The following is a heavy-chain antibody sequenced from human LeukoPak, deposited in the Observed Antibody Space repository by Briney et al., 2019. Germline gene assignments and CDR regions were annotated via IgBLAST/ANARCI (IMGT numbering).Heavy chain of an antibody. CDR1: GFTFSSYS. V-gene: IGHV3-21*01. CDR3: ARDSSGYDSAGFDY. J-gene: IGHJ4*02. Sequence: GGSLRLSCAASGFTFSSYSMNWVRQAPGKGLGWDSSISSSSSYIYYADSVKGRFTISRDNAKNSLYLQMNSLRAEDTAVYYCARDSSGYDSAGFDYWRQGTLVTVSS. CDR2: ISSSSSYI. D-gene: IGHD3-22*01.